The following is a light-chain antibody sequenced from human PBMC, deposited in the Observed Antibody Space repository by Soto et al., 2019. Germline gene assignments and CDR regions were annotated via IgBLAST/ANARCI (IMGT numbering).Light chain of an antibody. CDR2: QDS. V-gene: IGLV3-1*01. J-gene: IGLJ2*01. CDR1: KLGDKY. Sequence: SYELTQPPSVSVSPGQTASITCSGDKLGDKYACCYQQKPRQSPVLVIHQDSKRPSGIPERFSGSNSGNTATLTISGTQAMDEADYYWQAWDSAVVFGGGTKVTVL. CDR3: QAWDSAVV.